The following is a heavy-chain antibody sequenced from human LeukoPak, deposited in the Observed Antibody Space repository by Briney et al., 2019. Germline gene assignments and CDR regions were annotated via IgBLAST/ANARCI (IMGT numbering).Heavy chain of an antibody. V-gene: IGHV4-39*01. D-gene: IGHD3-10*01. J-gene: IGHJ5*02. Sequence: SETLSLTCTVSGGSISSSSYYWGWIRQPPGRGLEWIGSIYYSGSTYYNPSLKSRVTISVDTSKNQFSLKLSSVTAADTAVYYCAAYYYGSENWFDPWGQGILVTVSS. CDR1: GGSISSSSYY. CDR3: AAYYYGSENWFDP. CDR2: IYYSGST.